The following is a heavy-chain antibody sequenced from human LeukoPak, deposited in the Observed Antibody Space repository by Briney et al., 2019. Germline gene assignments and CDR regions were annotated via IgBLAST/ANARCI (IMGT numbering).Heavy chain of an antibody. J-gene: IGHJ4*02. D-gene: IGHD3-10*01. CDR2: INHSGST. V-gene: IGHV4-34*01. CDR1: GGSFSGYY. Sequence: PSETLSLTCAVYGGSFSGYYWSWIRQPPGKGLEWIGEINHSGSTNHNPSLKSRVTISVDTSKNQFSLKLSSVTAADTAVYYCARLYYYGSGSPPYYFDYWGQGTLVTVSS. CDR3: ARLYYYGSGSPPYYFDY.